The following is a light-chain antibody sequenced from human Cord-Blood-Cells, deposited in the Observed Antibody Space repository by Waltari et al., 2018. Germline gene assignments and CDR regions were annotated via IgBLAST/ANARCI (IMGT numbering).Light chain of an antibody. CDR2: LNIDGSH. Sequence: QLVLPQSPSVSASLGASVKLTCTLRSGHSSYALAWHQQQPEKGPRYLMRLNIDGSHSKGNGIPDRFSGSSSGAERYLTISSLQSEDEADYYCQTWGTGIVVFGGGTKLTVL. CDR3: QTWGTGIVV. CDR1: SGHSSYA. V-gene: IGLV4-69*01. J-gene: IGLJ2*01.